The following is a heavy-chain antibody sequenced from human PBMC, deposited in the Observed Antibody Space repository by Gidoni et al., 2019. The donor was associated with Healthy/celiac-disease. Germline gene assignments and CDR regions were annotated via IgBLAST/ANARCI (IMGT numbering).Heavy chain of an antibody. D-gene: IGHD3-9*01. Sequence: EVQLLASGGGLVQPGGSLRLSWAASGFTFSSDAMRWVRQAPGKGLEWVSAISGSGGSTYYADSLKGRFTISRDNSKNTLYLQMNSLRAEDTAVYYCAKDDYDILTGYYRGYGWFDPWGQGTLVTVSS. V-gene: IGHV3-23*01. J-gene: IGHJ5*02. CDR2: ISGSGGST. CDR3: AKDDYDILTGYYRGYGWFDP. CDR1: GFTFSSDA.